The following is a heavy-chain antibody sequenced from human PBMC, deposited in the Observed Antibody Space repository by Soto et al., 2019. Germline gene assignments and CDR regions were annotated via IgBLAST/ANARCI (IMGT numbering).Heavy chain of an antibody. Sequence: QVQLVESGGGVVQPGRSLRLSCAASGFTFSNYAMHGVRQAPGKGLEWVALMSYDGSNEYYADSVKGRFTISRDNSKNTLYLQMNSLRAEDTAVYYCAKDGSHNFDYWGQGTLVTVSS. V-gene: IGHV3-30*18. D-gene: IGHD1-26*01. J-gene: IGHJ4*02. CDR3: AKDGSHNFDY. CDR1: GFTFSNYA. CDR2: MSYDGSNE.